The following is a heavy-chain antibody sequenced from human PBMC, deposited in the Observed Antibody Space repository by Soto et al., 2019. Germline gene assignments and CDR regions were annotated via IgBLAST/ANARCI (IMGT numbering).Heavy chain of an antibody. Sequence: GGSLRLSCAASGFTFSSYSRNWVRQAPGKGLEWISYIGGASSPIDYADSVKGRFTISRDNAKTSLYLQMNSLRDEDTAVYYCARDLAYAFDIWGQGTMVTVSS. V-gene: IGHV3-48*02. CDR2: IGGASSPI. CDR1: GFTFSSYS. J-gene: IGHJ3*02. CDR3: ARDLAYAFDI.